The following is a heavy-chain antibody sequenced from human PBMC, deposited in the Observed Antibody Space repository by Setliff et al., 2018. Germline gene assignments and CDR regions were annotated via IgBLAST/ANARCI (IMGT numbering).Heavy chain of an antibody. V-gene: IGHV1-46*01. Sequence: ASVKVSCKASGYTFTNYYMHWVRQAPGQGLEWMGIIKPSGGSTNCAQKFQGRVTMTRDTSTSTVYMELSSLRSEDTAVYYCARESGGDYNFNFDYWGQGTLVTVS. CDR1: GYTFTNYY. CDR3: ARESGGDYNFNFDY. J-gene: IGHJ4*02. CDR2: IKPSGGST. D-gene: IGHD3-3*01.